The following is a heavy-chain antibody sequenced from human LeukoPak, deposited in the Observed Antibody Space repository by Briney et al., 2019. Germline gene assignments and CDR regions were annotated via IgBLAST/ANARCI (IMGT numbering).Heavy chain of an antibody. Sequence: NPSETLSLTCTVSGGSISSYYWSWIRQPPGKGLEWIGYIYYSGSTNYDPSLKSRFTISVDTSKNQFSLKLSSVTAADTAVYYCARYSYGPPRGAFDIWGQGTMVTVSS. CDR1: GGSISSYY. CDR2: IYYSGST. V-gene: IGHV4-59*01. D-gene: IGHD5-18*01. CDR3: ARYSYGPPRGAFDI. J-gene: IGHJ3*02.